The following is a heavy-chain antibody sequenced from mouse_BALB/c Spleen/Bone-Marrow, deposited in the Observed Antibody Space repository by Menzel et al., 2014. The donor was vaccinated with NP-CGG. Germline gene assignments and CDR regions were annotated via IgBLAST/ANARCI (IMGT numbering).Heavy chain of an antibody. V-gene: IGHV1-7*01. J-gene: IGHJ3*01. CDR1: GYTFTSYW. CDR2: INPSTGYT. Sequence: VQLQHSGAELAKPGASVKMSCKASGYTFTSYWMHWVKQRPGQGLEWIGYINPSTGYTEYNQKFKGKATLTADKSSSTAYMQLSSLTSEDSAVYFCARGRFAYWGQGTLVTVSA. CDR3: ARGRFAY.